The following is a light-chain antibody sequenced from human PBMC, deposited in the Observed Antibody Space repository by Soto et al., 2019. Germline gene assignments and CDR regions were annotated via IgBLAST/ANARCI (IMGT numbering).Light chain of an antibody. J-gene: IGLJ7*01. Sequence: QSALTQPASVSGSPGQSITISCTGTSSDVGSHNLVSWYQQHPGQAPKLMIYEVSKRPLGVSARFSASKSGNTASLTSSGLQAEEVADYYCCSYGGSRAVFGGGTQLTVL. CDR2: EVS. V-gene: IGLV2-23*02. CDR3: CSYGGSRAV. CDR1: SSDVGSHNL.